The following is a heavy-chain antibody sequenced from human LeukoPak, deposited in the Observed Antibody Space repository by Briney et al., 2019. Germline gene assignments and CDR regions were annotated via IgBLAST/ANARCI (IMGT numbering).Heavy chain of an antibody. CDR2: IRYDGSDK. CDR1: GFTFNIYG. Sequence: GGSLRLSCAASGFTFNIYGMHWVRQAPGKGLEWVAFIRYDGSDKYYADSVKGRFTISRVNSKNTLYLQMNSLRAEDTAVYYCARGQHPSGYWYFDLWGRGTLVTVSS. J-gene: IGHJ2*01. D-gene: IGHD2-2*01. V-gene: IGHV3-30*02. CDR3: ARGQHPSGYWYFDL.